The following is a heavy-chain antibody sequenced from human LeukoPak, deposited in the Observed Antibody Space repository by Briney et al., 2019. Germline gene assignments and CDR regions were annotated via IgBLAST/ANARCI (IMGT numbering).Heavy chain of an antibody. CDR2: ISAYNGNT. CDR1: GYTFTSYG. Sequence: ASVKVSCKASGYTFTSYGISWVRQAPGQGLEWMGWISAYNGNTNYAQKLQGRVTMTTDTSTSTAYMELRSLRSDDTAVYYCARDPQRYYDFWSGYYPIPFDYWGQGTLATVSS. D-gene: IGHD3-3*01. CDR3: ARDPQRYYDFWSGYYPIPFDY. V-gene: IGHV1-18*01. J-gene: IGHJ4*02.